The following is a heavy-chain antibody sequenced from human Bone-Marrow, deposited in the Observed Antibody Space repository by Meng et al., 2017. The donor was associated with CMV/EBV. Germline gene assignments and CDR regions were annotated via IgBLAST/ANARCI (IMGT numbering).Heavy chain of an antibody. J-gene: IGHJ6*02. D-gene: IGHD6-13*01. CDR2: ISSTSYT. CDR1: GFTFRSYY. Sequence: GGSLRLSCAASGFTFRSYYLNWVRQPPGKGLEWVSFISSTSYTYYADSVKGRFTISRDNTKNSLYLQMSSLRAEDTAVYYCARDLTLWGSSNKGRIRAGMDVWGQGTTVTVSS. CDR3: ARDLTLWGSSNKGRIRAGMDV. V-gene: IGHV3-21*01.